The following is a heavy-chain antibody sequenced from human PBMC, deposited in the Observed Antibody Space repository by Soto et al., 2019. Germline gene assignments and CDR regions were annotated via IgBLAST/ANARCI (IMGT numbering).Heavy chain of an antibody. CDR3: ARDYYDSSGYYQAY. J-gene: IGHJ4*02. V-gene: IGHV4-30-2*02. D-gene: IGHD3-22*01. CDR1: GGSISSGGYS. CDR2: IYHSGST. Sequence: SETLSLTCAVSGGSISSGGYSWSWIRQPPGKGLEWIGYIYHSGSTYYNPSLKSRVTISVDTSKNQFSLKLSSVTAADTAVYYCARDYYDSSGYYQAYWGQGTLVTVSS.